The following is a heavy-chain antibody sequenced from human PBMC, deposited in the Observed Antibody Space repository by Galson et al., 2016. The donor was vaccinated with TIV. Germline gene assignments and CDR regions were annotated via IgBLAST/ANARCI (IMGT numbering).Heavy chain of an antibody. CDR3: TTELGYCLISRCSIGLDY. J-gene: IGHJ4*02. CDR1: GFTFSNAW. CDR2: IRSKSVGATT. V-gene: IGHV3-15*01. D-gene: IGHD2-15*01. Sequence: SLRLSCAASGFTFSNAWMTWVRQAPGRGLEWVGRIRSKSVGATTAYAAPVKVRFSISRDDSKDTVYLQMNKLKTEDTALYFCTTELGYCLISRCSIGLDYWGQGTLVTVSS.